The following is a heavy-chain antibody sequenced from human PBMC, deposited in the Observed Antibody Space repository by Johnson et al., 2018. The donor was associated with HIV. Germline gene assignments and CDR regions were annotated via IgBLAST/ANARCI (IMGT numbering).Heavy chain of an antibody. D-gene: IGHD2-15*01. CDR1: GFTFDTYG. V-gene: IGHV3-30*19. CDR3: ARVGVGGYSADGAFDI. CDR2: ISYDGSNK. Sequence: VQLVESGGGVVQPGRSLRLSCAASGFTFDTYGMHWVRQAPGKGLEWVAVISYDGSNKYYADSVKGRFTISRDNSKNTLYLQINSLRAEDAAVFYCARVGVGGYSADGAFDIWGQGTMVTVSS. J-gene: IGHJ3*02.